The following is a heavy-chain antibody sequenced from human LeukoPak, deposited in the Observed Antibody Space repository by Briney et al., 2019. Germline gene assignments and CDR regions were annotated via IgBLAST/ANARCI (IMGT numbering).Heavy chain of an antibody. Sequence: GGSLRLSCAASGFTFSTYGLHWVRQAPGKGLEWVSFIRYDENNKYYADSVKGRFTISRDNSKNTLDLQMNSLRTEDTAVYYCAKTGRGYCTSTSCYMDYWGQGTLVIVSS. CDR2: IRYDENNK. D-gene: IGHD2-2*02. V-gene: IGHV3-30*02. CDR3: AKTGRGYCTSTSCYMDY. J-gene: IGHJ4*02. CDR1: GFTFSTYG.